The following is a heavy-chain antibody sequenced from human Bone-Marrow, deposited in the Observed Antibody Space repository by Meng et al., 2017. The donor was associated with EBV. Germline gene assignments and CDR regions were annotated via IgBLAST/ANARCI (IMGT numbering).Heavy chain of an antibody. D-gene: IGHD1-7*01. CDR3: AKDRETGTTGY. J-gene: IGHJ4*02. CDR1: GFTFSNAW. CDR2: IKSKTDGGTT. Sequence: EVQLVEHGGALVEPGASLRLASAASGFTFSNAWMSWVRQAPGKGLEWVGRIKSKTDGGTTDYAAPVKGRFTISRDNSKNTLYLQMNSLRAEDTAVYYCAKDRETGTTGYWGQGTLVTVSS. V-gene: IGHV3-15*02.